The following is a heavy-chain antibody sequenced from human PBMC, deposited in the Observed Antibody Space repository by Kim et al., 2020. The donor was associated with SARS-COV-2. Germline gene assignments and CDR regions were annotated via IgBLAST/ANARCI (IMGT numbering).Heavy chain of an antibody. CDR2: IIPIFGTA. D-gene: IGHD4-17*01. J-gene: IGHJ4*02. Sequence: SVKVSCKASGGTFSSYAISWVRQAPGQGLEWMGGIIPIFGTANYAQKFQGRVTITADESTSTAYMELSSLRSEDTAVYYCARKNDYGGNSGEPFDYWGQGTLVTVSS. V-gene: IGHV1-69*13. CDR3: ARKNDYGGNSGEPFDY. CDR1: GGTFSSYA.